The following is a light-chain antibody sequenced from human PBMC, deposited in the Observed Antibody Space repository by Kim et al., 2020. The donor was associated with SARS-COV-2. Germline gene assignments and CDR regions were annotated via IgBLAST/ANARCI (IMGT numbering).Light chain of an antibody. CDR3: QQYGSSPLT. CDR2: GAS. V-gene: IGKV3-20*01. Sequence: SPGERATLSCRASQSVSSSFLAWYQQKPGQAPRLLIYGASSRATGIPDRFSGSGSGTDFTLTISRLEPEDFAVYYCQQYGSSPLTFGGGTKVDIK. J-gene: IGKJ4*01. CDR1: QSVSSSF.